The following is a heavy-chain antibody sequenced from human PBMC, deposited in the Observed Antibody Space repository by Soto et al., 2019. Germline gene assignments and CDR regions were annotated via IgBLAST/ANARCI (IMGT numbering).Heavy chain of an antibody. Sequence: PSETLSLTCSVSGASISSYYWSWIRQPPGKGLEWIGYVYYSGTTTYNPSLQSRVSMSLDTTNSQFSLRLSSVTAADTAVYYCAGPSVGSLDRWGPGTLVTVS. CDR2: VYYSGTT. CDR3: AGPSVGSLDR. V-gene: IGHV4-59*01. J-gene: IGHJ5*02. D-gene: IGHD6-13*01. CDR1: GASISSYY.